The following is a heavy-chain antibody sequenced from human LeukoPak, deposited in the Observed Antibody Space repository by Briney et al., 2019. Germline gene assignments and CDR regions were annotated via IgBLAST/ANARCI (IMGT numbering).Heavy chain of an antibody. D-gene: IGHD3-10*01. J-gene: IGHJ4*02. Sequence: ASVKVSCKASGYTFTTYGISWVRQAPGQGLEWMGWISAYNGNTNYAQKLQGRVTMTTETSTNTAFIEVRSLISDDTAVYYCARFATESGSHDYWGQGTLVTVSS. CDR3: ARFATESGSHDY. V-gene: IGHV1-18*01. CDR1: GYTFTTYG. CDR2: ISAYNGNT.